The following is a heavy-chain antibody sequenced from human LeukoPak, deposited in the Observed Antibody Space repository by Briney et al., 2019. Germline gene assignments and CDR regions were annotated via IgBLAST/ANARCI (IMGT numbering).Heavy chain of an antibody. V-gene: IGHV1-8*01. Sequence: GASVKVSCKASGYTFTSYDINWVRQATGQGLAWMGWMNPNSGNTGYAQKFQGRVTMTRNTSISTAYMELSSLRSEDTAVYYCARGARQDLRYFDWLGPDYWGQGTLVTVSS. CDR1: GYTFTSYD. CDR2: MNPNSGNT. CDR3: ARGARQDLRYFDWLGPDY. D-gene: IGHD3-9*01. J-gene: IGHJ4*02.